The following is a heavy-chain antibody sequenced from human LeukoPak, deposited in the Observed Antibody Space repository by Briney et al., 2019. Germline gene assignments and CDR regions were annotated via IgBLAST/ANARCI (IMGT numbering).Heavy chain of an antibody. Sequence: GGSLRLSCAASGFTFSSYEMNWVRQAPGKGLEWVSYVSSDSGTIYYADSVKGRFTISRDNAKNSLYLQMNSLRAEDTAVYYCARAAQPGFDPWGQGTLVTVSS. D-gene: IGHD1-14*01. CDR2: VSSDSGTI. V-gene: IGHV3-48*03. J-gene: IGHJ5*02. CDR3: ARAAQPGFDP. CDR1: GFTFSSYE.